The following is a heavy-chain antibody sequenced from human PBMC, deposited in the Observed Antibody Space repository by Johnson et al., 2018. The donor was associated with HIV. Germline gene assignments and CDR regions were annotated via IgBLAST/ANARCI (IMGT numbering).Heavy chain of an antibody. D-gene: IGHD5-24*01. CDR2: IGKVSDT. Sequence: MLLVESGGGLVQPGGSLRLSCAASGFIFRSYDMHWVRQTAGKGLEWVSAIGKVSDTYYSDSVKGRFSMSRENVKNSLYLQMNNLRAGDTAVYFCARESRDGPNLRAVDIWGQGTTVIVSS. J-gene: IGHJ3*02. CDR3: ARESRDGPNLRAVDI. CDR1: GFIFRSYD. V-gene: IGHV3-13*01.